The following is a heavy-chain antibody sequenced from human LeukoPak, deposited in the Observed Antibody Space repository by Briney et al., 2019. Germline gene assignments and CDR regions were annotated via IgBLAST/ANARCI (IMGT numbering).Heavy chain of an antibody. CDR3: ARALELVQGELDY. D-gene: IGHD6-13*01. J-gene: IGHJ4*02. Sequence: KPSETLSLTCTVSGYSISSGYYWGWVRQPPGKGLEWIANLYHSGSTYYNPSLKSRGTISVDTSKNQFSLKLSSVTAADTAVYYCARALELVQGELDYWGQGTLVTVSS. CDR1: GYSISSGYY. CDR2: LYHSGST. V-gene: IGHV4-38-2*02.